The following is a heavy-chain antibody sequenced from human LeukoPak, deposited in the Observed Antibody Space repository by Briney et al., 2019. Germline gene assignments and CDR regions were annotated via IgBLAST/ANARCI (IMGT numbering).Heavy chain of an antibody. CDR1: GFTFSSYS. CDR2: ISGSSSTI. V-gene: IGHV3-48*01. D-gene: IGHD3-22*01. Sequence: GGSLRLSCAASGFTFSSYSMNWVRQAPGKGLEWVSYISGSSSTIYHADSVKGRFTISKDNAKNSLYLQMNSLRAEDTAVYFCARTVLYYDSSGHSHDAFDIWGQGTMVTVSS. CDR3: ARTVLYYDSSGHSHDAFDI. J-gene: IGHJ3*02.